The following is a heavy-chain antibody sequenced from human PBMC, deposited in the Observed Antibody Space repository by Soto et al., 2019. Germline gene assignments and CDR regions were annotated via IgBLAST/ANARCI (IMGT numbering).Heavy chain of an antibody. Sequence: QVQLQESGPGLVKPSETLSLTCTVSGGSISTYYWNWIRQSAGKGLEWIGRVYISGSTNYHPSLKSRVPMSVDTSNNQFSLKVTSVTVADTAVYYCARGGRDGFDIWGQGTMVTVSS. V-gene: IGHV4-4*07. J-gene: IGHJ3*02. CDR2: VYISGST. CDR1: GGSISTYY. CDR3: ARGGRDGFDI.